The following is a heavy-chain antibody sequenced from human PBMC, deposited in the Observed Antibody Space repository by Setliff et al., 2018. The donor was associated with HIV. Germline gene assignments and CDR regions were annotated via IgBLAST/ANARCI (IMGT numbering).Heavy chain of an antibody. CDR3: ARARTVDFWSDSLAH. CDR1: GFEFQPYI. J-gene: IGHJ4*02. CDR2: ISNDARQT. Sequence: GGPLRLSCVASGFEFQPYILHWVRQAPGKGLEWVAVISNDARQTYYAASVRGRFTISRDSTKNALYLKFYNPRPEDTAIYYCARARTVDFWSDSLAHWGQGTLVTVSS. D-gene: IGHD3-3*01. V-gene: IGHV3-30*03.